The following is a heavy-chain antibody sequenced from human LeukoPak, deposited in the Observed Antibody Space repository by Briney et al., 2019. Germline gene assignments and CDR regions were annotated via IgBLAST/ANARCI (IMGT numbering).Heavy chain of an antibody. CDR1: GFTFSNYA. CDR2: ISGSGSST. CDR3: ARGRSGVVIFRVDHGMDV. D-gene: IGHD3-3*01. V-gene: IGHV3-23*01. J-gene: IGHJ6*02. Sequence: PGGSLRLSCAASGFTFSNYAMTWVRQAPGKGLEWVSGISGSGSSTYYADSVKGRFIISRDNSKNTLYLQMNSLRAEDTAVYYCARGRSGVVIFRVDHGMDVWGQGTTVTVSS.